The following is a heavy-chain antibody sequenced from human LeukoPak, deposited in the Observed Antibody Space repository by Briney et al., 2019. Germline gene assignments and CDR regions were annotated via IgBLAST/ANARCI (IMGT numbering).Heavy chain of an antibody. V-gene: IGHV1-46*01. D-gene: IGHD6-19*01. CDR1: GWSFTRCY. CDR3: ARDLRHHSGIAVSPFDY. CDR2: INPSDDTT. J-gene: IGHJ4*02. Sequence: ASVKVSCKASGWSFTRCYLHWVRQAPGQGLEWMGIINPSDDTTTHAQKFQGRVTMTSDTSTSTVYMELSSLRSEDTAVYYCARDLRHHSGIAVSPFDYWGQGTLVTVSS.